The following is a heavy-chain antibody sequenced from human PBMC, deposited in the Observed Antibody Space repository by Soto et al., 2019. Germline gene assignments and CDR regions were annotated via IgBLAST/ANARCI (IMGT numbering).Heavy chain of an antibody. Sequence: GGSLRLSCAASGCTFDDYAMHWVRQAPGKGLEWVSGISWNSGSIGYADSVKGRFTISRDTSKNQVVLTMTNMDPVDTATYYCAHRRREIDFDYWGQGTLVTVSS. CDR3: AHRRREIDFDY. CDR1: GCTFDDYA. J-gene: IGHJ4*02. V-gene: IGHV3-9*01. CDR2: ISWNSGSI.